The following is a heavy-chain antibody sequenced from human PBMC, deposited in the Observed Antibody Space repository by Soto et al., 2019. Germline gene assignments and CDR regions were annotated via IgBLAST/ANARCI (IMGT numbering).Heavy chain of an antibody. CDR2: VSASGLNT. V-gene: IGHV3-23*01. J-gene: IGHJ4*02. CDR3: AKVRPRRTSGYFFDY. Sequence: EVQLLESGGKLVQPGGSLTLSCAASGFTFSTYAMAWVRQAPGKGLEWVSGVSASGLNTDYADPVKGRFYISRDNSKNTVSLNMNSRSAEDTALYCCAKVRPRRTSGYFFDYGGQGTPVPVTS. D-gene: IGHD1-1*01. CDR1: GFTFSTYA.